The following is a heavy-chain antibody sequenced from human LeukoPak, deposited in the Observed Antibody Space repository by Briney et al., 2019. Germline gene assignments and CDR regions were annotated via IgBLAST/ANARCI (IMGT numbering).Heavy chain of an antibody. Sequence: ASVKVSCKASGYTFTSYGVSWVRQAPGQGREWMGWISAYNGDTNYAQKLQGRVTMTTNTSTSTAYMELRSPRSDHTAVYYCASREWKWNDFWRGPYFDYWGQGTLVTVSS. CDR3: ASREWKWNDFWRGPYFDY. J-gene: IGHJ4*02. CDR2: ISAYNGDT. V-gene: IGHV1-18*01. D-gene: IGHD3-3*01. CDR1: GYTFTSYG.